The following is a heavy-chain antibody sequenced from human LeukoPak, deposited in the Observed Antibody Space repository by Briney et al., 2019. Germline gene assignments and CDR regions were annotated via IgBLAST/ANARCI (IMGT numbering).Heavy chain of an antibody. CDR2: INSDGSST. Sequence: AGASLLISCKGSGYSFTSYWMHWVRQAPGKGLVWVSRINSDGSSTSYADSVKGRFTISRDNAKNTLYLQMNSLRADDTAVYYCAGGRSGTYYDYWGQGTLVTVSS. J-gene: IGHJ4*02. V-gene: IGHV3-74*01. CDR3: AGGRSGTYYDY. CDR1: GYSFTSYW. D-gene: IGHD1-26*01.